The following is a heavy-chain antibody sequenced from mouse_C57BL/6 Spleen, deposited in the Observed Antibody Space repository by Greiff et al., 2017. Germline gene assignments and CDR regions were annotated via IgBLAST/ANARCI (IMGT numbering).Heavy chain of an antibody. D-gene: IGHD2-4*01. Sequence: VKLQQPGAELVKPGASVKLSCKASGYTFTSYWMHWVKQRPGRGLEWIGRIDPNSGGTKYNEKFKSKATLTVDKPSSTAYMQLSSLTSEDSAVYYCARRDYDYGDFDYWGQGTTLTVSS. CDR3: ARRDYDYGDFDY. CDR1: GYTFTSYW. J-gene: IGHJ2*01. V-gene: IGHV1-72*01. CDR2: IDPNSGGT.